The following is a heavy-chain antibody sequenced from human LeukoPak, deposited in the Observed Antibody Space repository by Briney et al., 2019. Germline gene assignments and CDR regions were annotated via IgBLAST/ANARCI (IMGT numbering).Heavy chain of an antibody. CDR2: IQQDGGQA. V-gene: IGHV3-7*01. Sequence: GGSLTLSCATSGFTFTDYWMAWIRQSPGKGLEWVANIQQDGGQAYYFDSVEGRFTISRDNAKNSLYLQMNNLRVEDTAVYYCSNGIYSSSYWGQGTLVTVSS. CDR1: GFTFTDYW. D-gene: IGHD4-11*01. J-gene: IGHJ4*02. CDR3: SNGIYSSSY.